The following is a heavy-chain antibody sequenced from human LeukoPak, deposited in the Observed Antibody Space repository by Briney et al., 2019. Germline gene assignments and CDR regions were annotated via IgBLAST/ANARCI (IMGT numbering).Heavy chain of an antibody. J-gene: IGHJ6*02. CDR2: IYDSGKT. V-gene: IGHV4-59*01. D-gene: IGHD3-10*01. CDR1: GGSISTYY. Sequence: PSETLSLTCSVSGGSISTYYWTWIRQPPGKGLEWIGYIYDSGKTEYNPSLNSRATISVDTSKNQFSLRVISVTAADTAVYYCARTSRHFYGSGTKLTPWPADMDVWGQGTTVTVSS. CDR3: ARTSRHFYGSGTKLTPWPADMDV.